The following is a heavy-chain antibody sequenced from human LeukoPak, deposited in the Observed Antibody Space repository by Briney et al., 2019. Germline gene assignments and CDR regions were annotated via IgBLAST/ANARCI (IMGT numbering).Heavy chain of an antibody. CDR1: GYTFTSYG. D-gene: IGHD5-12*01. CDR3: ARVRNSGFRYVDS. V-gene: IGHV1-18*01. J-gene: IGHJ4*02. CDR2: ISAHNGYT. Sequence: ASVKVSCKASGYTFTSYGISWVRQAPGQGLEWMGWISAHNGYTKYAQKVQGRVSLTTDTSTSTAYMDLRSLRSDDTAVYYCARVRNSGFRYVDSWGQGTLVTVSS.